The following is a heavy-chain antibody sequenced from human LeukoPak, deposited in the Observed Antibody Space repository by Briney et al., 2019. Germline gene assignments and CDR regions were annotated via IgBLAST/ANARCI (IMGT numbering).Heavy chain of an antibody. CDR1: GFTFSIYA. CDR3: ARRDFYGGNSLDAFDI. J-gene: IGHJ3*02. D-gene: IGHD4-23*01. CDR2: ISYDGTIK. Sequence: PGRSLRLSCAASGFTFSIYAMHWVRQAPGKGLEWVAIISYDGTIKDYADSVKGRFTISRDNSKNTLYLQMNSLRAEDTAVYYCARRDFYGGNSLDAFDIWGQGTMVTVSS. V-gene: IGHV3-30-3*01.